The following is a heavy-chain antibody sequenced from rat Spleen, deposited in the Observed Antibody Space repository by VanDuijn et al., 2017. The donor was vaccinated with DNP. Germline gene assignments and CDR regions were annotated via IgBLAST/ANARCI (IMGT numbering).Heavy chain of an antibody. V-gene: IGHV5-31*01. J-gene: IGHJ2*01. Sequence: EVQLVESGGDLVQPGTSLKLSCVASGFTFKNYWMTWIRQVPGKGLEWVASIPDSGSSTYYPDSVRGRFTISKDNAENTLYLQMNSLRSEDTATYYCAKAGGYSPWYFDYWGQGVMVTVSS. CDR3: AKAGGYSPWYFDY. CDR1: GFTFKNYW. CDR2: IPDSGSST. D-gene: IGHD1-11*01.